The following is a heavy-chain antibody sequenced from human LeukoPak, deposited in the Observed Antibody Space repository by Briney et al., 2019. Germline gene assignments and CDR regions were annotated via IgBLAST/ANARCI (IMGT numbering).Heavy chain of an antibody. V-gene: IGHV3-23*01. J-gene: IGHJ6*04. Sequence: PGGSLRLSCAASGFTFSNYAMYWVRQAPGKGLDWVSSISGSGGTTYYADSVKGRFTISRDNSKNTLYLQMNSLRAEDTAVYYCARDGGSLMDYYYGMDVWGKGTTVTVSS. D-gene: IGHD2-15*01. CDR1: GFTFSNYA. CDR2: ISGSGGTT. CDR3: ARDGGSLMDYYYGMDV.